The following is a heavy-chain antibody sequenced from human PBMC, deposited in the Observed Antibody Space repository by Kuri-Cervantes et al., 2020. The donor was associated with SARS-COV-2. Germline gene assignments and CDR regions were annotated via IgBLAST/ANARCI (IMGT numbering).Heavy chain of an antibody. Sequence: ASVKVSCKASGYALTDYYIHWVRQAPGQGLEWMGWLNPNTGGTNYAQKFQGWVTMTRDTSLTTAYMELTRLTSDDSAVYYCARGMVRGVIQYYYYGMDVWGQGTTGTVSS. CDR1: GYALTDYY. D-gene: IGHD3-10*01. V-gene: IGHV1-2*04. CDR3: ARGMVRGVIQYYYYGMDV. J-gene: IGHJ6*02. CDR2: LNPNTGGT.